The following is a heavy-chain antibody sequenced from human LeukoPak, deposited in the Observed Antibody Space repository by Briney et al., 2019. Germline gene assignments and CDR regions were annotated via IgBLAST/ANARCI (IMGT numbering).Heavy chain of an antibody. CDR2: IYHNGST. V-gene: IGHV4-38-2*02. CDR1: GYSISSGYY. J-gene: IGHJ4*02. Sequence: SETLSLTCTVSGYSISSGYYWGWIRQPPGKGLEWIGSIYHNGSTYYNPSLKSRVTISVDTSKNQFSLKPSSVTAADTAVYYCARGGYYDILTGYYTYYFDYWGQGTLVTVSS. D-gene: IGHD3-9*01. CDR3: ARGGYYDILTGYYTYYFDY.